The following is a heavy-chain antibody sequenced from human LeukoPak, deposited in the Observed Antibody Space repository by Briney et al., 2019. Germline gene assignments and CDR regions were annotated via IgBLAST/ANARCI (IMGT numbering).Heavy chain of an antibody. CDR2: ISSSGSTI. CDR1: GFTFSSYE. D-gene: IGHD6-13*01. Sequence: PGGSLRLSCAASGFTFSSYEMNWVRQAPGKGLEGVSYISSSGSTIYYADSVKGRFTISRDNAKNSLYLQMNSLRAEDTAVYYCAKGWGSSWYTTNWFDPWGQGTLVTVSS. CDR3: AKGWGSSWYTTNWFDP. V-gene: IGHV3-48*03. J-gene: IGHJ5*02.